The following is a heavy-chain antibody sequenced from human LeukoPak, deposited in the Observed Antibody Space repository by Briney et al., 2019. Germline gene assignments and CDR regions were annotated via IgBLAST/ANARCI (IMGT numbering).Heavy chain of an antibody. D-gene: IGHD1-26*01. Sequence: SETLSLTCAVYGGSFSGYYWSWIRQPPGKGLEWIGEINHSGSTNYNPSLKSRVTISVDTSKNQFSLKLSSVTAADTAVYYCARGLGGSYYFGGGRTDYWGQGTLVTVSS. J-gene: IGHJ4*02. CDR1: GGSFSGYY. CDR3: ARGLGGSYYFGGGRTDY. V-gene: IGHV4-34*01. CDR2: INHSGST.